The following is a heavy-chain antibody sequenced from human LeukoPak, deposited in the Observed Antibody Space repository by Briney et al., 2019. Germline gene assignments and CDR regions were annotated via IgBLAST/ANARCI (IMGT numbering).Heavy chain of an antibody. CDR2: ISWNSGSI. CDR1: GFTFSSYA. V-gene: IGHV3-9*01. J-gene: IGHJ5*02. CDR3: APLEGNWFDP. Sequence: GGSLRLSCAASGFTFSSYAMHWVRQAPRKGLEWVSGISWNSGSIAYADSVKGRFTISRDNAKNSLYLQMNSLRTEDTALYYCAPLEGNWFDPWGQGTLVTVSS. D-gene: IGHD1-1*01.